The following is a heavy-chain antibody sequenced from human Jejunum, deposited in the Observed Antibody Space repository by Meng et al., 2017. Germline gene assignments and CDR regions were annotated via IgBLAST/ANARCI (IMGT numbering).Heavy chain of an antibody. CDR3: ARDRIAVVGTNLDI. J-gene: IGHJ3*02. CDR1: DVSISGYY. D-gene: IGHD6-19*01. CDR2: IHTSGTT. Sequence: SETLSLTCTVSDVSISGYYWSWIRQTPGKGLEWIAYIHTSGTTNYNPSLKSRVTISVDTSTNQFSLKLTSVTAADTAVYYCARDRIAVVGTNLDIWGQGAMVTVSS. V-gene: IGHV4-59*01.